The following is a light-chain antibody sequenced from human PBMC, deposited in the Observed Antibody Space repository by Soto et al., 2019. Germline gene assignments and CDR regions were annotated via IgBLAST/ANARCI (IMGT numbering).Light chain of an antibody. V-gene: IGKV3-15*01. CDR2: GAS. CDR3: QQYNSWPPGLFT. J-gene: IGKJ3*01. Sequence: DMAMTQSPATLSVSPGERATLSCRASQSISSNLAWYQQKPGQSPRLLIYGASTKATGGPARFSGSGSGTAFTLTISSLQSEDFAVYSCQQYNSWPPGLFTFGPGTKVDIK. CDR1: QSISSN.